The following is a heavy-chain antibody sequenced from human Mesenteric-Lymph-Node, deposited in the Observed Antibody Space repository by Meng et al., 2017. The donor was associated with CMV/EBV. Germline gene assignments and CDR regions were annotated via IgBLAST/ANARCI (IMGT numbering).Heavy chain of an antibody. V-gene: IGHV3-13*01. J-gene: IGHJ6*02. D-gene: IGHD4/OR15-4a*01. CDR2: IGTAGDT. CDR3: AREVRPRNYYYYYGMDV. Sequence: GESLKISCAASGFTFSSYDMHWVRQATGKGLEWVSAIGTAGDTYYPGSVKGRFTISRENAKNSLYLQMNSLRAGDTAVYYCAREVRPRNYYYYYGMDVWGQGTTVTVSS. CDR1: GFTFSSYD.